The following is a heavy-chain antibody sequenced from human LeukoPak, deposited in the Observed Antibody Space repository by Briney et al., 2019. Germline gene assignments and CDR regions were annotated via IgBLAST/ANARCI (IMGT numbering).Heavy chain of an antibody. V-gene: IGHV1-2*02. CDR3: ASEPAAMAEVDYYYGMDV. J-gene: IGHJ6*02. D-gene: IGHD2-2*01. CDR1: GYTFTGYY. CDR2: INPNSGGT. Sequence: GASVKVSRKASGYTFTGYYMHWVRQAPGQGLEWMGWINPNSGGTNYAQKFQGRVTMTRDTSISTAYMELSRLRSDDTAAYYCASEPAAMAEVDYYYGMDVWGQGTTVTVSS.